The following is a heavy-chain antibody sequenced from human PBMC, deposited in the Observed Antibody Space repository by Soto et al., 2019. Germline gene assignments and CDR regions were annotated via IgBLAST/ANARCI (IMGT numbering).Heavy chain of an antibody. CDR1: GSTFTSCG. CDR3: ARRPYCSGGSCYRNWFDP. Sequence: ASGKVSGKASGSTFTSCGISWVRQAPGQGLEWMGWISAYNGNTNYAQKLQGRLTMTRDTSTSTAYMELRRLRSDDTAVYYCARRPYCSGGSCYRNWFDPWGQGTLVTVSS. CDR2: ISAYNGNT. V-gene: IGHV1-18*01. D-gene: IGHD2-15*01. J-gene: IGHJ5*02.